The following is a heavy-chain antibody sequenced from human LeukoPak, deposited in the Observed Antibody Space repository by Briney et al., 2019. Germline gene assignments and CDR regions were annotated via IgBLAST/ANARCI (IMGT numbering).Heavy chain of an antibody. CDR2: IYTTGST. D-gene: IGHD1-26*01. CDR1: GDSISSDY. J-gene: IGHJ5*02. V-gene: IGHV4-4*07. CDR3: ARRLRVGATNWFDP. Sequence: SETLSLTCSVSGDSISSDYWSWIRQLAGKGLEWIGRIYTTGSTNYNPSLKSRVTISVDTSKNQFSLKLSSVTAADTAVYYCARRLRVGATNWFDPWGQGTLVTVSS.